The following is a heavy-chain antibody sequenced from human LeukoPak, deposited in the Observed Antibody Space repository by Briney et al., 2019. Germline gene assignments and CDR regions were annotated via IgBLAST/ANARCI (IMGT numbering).Heavy chain of an antibody. CDR1: GFTFSSCA. D-gene: IGHD7-27*01. V-gene: IGHV3-23*01. J-gene: IGHJ4*02. Sequence: PGGSLRLSCAASGFTFSSCAMSWVRQAPGKGLEWVSGISDGGGTTNYADAVKGRFTISREKSKNTLFLQMNSLRAEDTAVYYCAKGNWAEDWGQGTLVTVSS. CDR3: AKGNWAED. CDR2: ISDGGGTT.